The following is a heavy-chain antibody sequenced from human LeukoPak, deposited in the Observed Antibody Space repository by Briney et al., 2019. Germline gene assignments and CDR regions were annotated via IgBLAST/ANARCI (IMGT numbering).Heavy chain of an antibody. J-gene: IGHJ5*02. CDR1: GGSFSGYY. V-gene: IGHV4-34*01. CDR3: ARGHGTSRFSRPVP. Sequence: SETLSLNCAVHGGSFSGYYWSWIRQPPGKGLEWIGEINHSGSTNYNPSLKSRVTISVDTSKNQFSLKLSSVTAADTAVYYCARGHGTSRFSRPVPWGQGTLVTVSS. D-gene: IGHD2-2*01. CDR2: INHSGST.